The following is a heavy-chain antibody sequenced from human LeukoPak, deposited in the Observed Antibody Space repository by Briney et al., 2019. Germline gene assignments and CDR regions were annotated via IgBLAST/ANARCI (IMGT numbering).Heavy chain of an antibody. CDR1: GGTFSSYA. Sequence: SCXASGGTFSSYAXSWVRQAPGXXXXXXXGXIPIFGTANYAQKFQGRVTITADESTSTAYMELSSLRSEDTAVYYCARAPYCSSTSCAKEHFDYWGQGTLVTVSS. D-gene: IGHD2-2*01. CDR3: ARAPYCSSTSCAKEHFDY. V-gene: IGHV1-69*01. CDR2: XIPIFGTA. J-gene: IGHJ4*02.